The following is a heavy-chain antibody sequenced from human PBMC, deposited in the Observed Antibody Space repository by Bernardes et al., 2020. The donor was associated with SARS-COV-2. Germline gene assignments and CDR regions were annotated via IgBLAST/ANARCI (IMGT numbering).Heavy chain of an antibody. CDR2: ISGSGGST. CDR3: AKAEYSSSSSHYYYGMDV. Sequence: GSLRLSCAASGFTFSSYAMSWVRQAPGKGLEWVSAISGSGGSTYYADSVKGRFTISRDNSKNTLYLQMNSLRAEDTAVYYCAKAEYSSSSSHYYYGMDVWGQGTTVTVSS. D-gene: IGHD6-6*01. J-gene: IGHJ6*02. CDR1: GFTFSSYA. V-gene: IGHV3-23*01.